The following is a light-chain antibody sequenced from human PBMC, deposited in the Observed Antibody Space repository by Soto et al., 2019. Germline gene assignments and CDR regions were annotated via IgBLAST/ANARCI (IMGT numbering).Light chain of an antibody. Sequence: QSALTQPASVSGSPGHWITIPCPETRIDVGGYKYVSWYQQHPGKAPKLMIYEVSNRPSGVSNRFSGSKSGNTASLTISGLQAEDEADYYCSSYTSSSPCVFGTGTKLTVL. V-gene: IGLV2-14*01. CDR1: RIDVGGYKY. J-gene: IGLJ1*01. CDR3: SSYTSSSPCV. CDR2: EVS.